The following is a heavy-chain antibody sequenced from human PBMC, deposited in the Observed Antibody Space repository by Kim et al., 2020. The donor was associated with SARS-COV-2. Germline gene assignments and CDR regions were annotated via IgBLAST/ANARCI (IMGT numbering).Heavy chain of an antibody. CDR2: ISSSSTT. J-gene: IGHJ2*01. D-gene: IGHD5-12*01. Sequence: GGSLRLSCAASGFTLSSYSMNWVRQAPGKGLEWVSYISSSSTTYYADYVKGRLTISRDNSKNSLYLQMNRLRAEDTAVYYCARIRGHSGYELQWYVDLWGRGTLVTVSS. CDR1: GFTLSSYS. V-gene: IGHV3-48*04. CDR3: ARIRGHSGYELQWYVDL.